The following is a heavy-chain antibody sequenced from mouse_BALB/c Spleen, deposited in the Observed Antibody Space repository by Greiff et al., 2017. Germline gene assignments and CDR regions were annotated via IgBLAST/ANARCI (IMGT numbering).Heavy chain of an antibody. J-gene: IGHJ1*01. CDR3: ARRGGDYGSSYWYFDV. CDR2: INPNNGGT. D-gene: IGHD1-1*01. Sequence: VQLQQSGPELVKPGASVKIPCKASGYTFTDYNMDWVKQSHGKSLEWIGDINPNNGGTIYNQKFKGKATLTVDKSSSTAYMELRSLTSEDTAVYYCARRGGDYGSSYWYFDVWGAGTTVTVSS. V-gene: IGHV1-18*01. CDR1: GYTFTDYN.